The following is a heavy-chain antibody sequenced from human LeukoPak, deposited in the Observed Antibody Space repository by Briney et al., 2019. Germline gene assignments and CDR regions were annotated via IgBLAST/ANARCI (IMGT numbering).Heavy chain of an antibody. J-gene: IGHJ4*02. Sequence: GGSLRLSCTPSRFTFRNYWMSWVRQAPGKGLEWVSFISSSGVLIYYADSVKGRFTISRDNAKNSLYLQMNSLRVEDTAVYYCARVSGSGWHFDYWGQGSLVTVSS. CDR2: ISSSGVLI. V-gene: IGHV3-48*04. CDR3: ARVSGSGWHFDY. CDR1: RFTFRNYW. D-gene: IGHD6-19*01.